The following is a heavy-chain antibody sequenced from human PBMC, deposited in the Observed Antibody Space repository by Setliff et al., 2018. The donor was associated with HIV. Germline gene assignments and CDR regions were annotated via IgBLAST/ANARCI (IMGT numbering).Heavy chain of an antibody. V-gene: IGHV3-7*03. CDR2: INLDGSGT. J-gene: IGHJ4*02. Sequence: PGGSLRFSCAASGFTFINYYMAWVRQRPGKGLEWVANINLDGSGTHYVDSVKGRFTISRDNAKNSLYLRLSSLRVDDTAVYYCVRDQNTPSRCRSKTCINPGDYWGLGTLVTVS. D-gene: IGHD2-2*01. CDR3: VRDQNTPSRCRSKTCINPGDY. CDR1: GFTFINYY.